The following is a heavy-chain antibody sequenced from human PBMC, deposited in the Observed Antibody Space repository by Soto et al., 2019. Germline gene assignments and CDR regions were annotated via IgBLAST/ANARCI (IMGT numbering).Heavy chain of an antibody. CDR2: INSDGSST. V-gene: IGHV3-74*03. CDR1: GSTFSSSW. CDR3: ARVETCSSTSCYSVFDY. J-gene: IGHJ4*02. D-gene: IGHD2-2*01. Sequence: EVQLVESGGGLVQPGGSLRLSCAASGSTFSSSWMHWFGQSPGKGLVWVSRINSDGSSTTYADSVKGRFTISRDNAKNTLYLQMNSLRAEDTAVYYCARVETCSSTSCYSVFDYWGQGTLVTVSS.